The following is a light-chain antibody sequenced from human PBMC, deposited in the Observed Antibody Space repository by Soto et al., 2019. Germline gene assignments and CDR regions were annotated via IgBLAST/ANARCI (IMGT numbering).Light chain of an antibody. Sequence: QSALTQPASVSGSPRQSITISCTGTSSDVGSYNLVSWYQQHPGKAPKLMIYEGSKRPSGVSNRFSGSKSGNTASLTISGLQAEDEADYYCCSYAGSSTVFGGGTKVTVL. CDR2: EGS. J-gene: IGLJ3*02. CDR1: SSDVGSYNL. CDR3: CSYAGSSTV. V-gene: IGLV2-23*01.